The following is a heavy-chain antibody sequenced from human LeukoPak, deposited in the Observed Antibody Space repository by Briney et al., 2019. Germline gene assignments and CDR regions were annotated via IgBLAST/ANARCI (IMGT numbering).Heavy chain of an antibody. CDR3: ARVGDYALKD. V-gene: IGHV4-59*12. J-gene: IGHJ4*02. D-gene: IGHD3-16*01. CDR2: IYQTGST. CDR1: GGSISSYY. Sequence: SETLSLTCTVSGGSISSYYWGWIRQPPGKGLEWIGNIYQTGSTYYNPSLTSRVTISLDTSKNQCTLNLSSVTAADTAVYYCARVGDYALKDWGQGTLVTVSS.